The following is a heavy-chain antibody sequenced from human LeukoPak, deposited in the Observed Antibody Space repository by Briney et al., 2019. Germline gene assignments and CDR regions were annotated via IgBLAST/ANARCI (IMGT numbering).Heavy chain of an antibody. CDR3: GKTTVGYSSGQKPAWPVDY. J-gene: IGHJ4*02. CDR1: GFTFGSHA. Sequence: GGSLRLSCEASGFTFGSHAMYWVRQAPGKGLEWVAGIVGSGGSPHYADSVKGRFTISRDNSRNTVYLQINSLRADDTAVYYCGKTTVGYSSGQKPAWPVDYWGQGTLVTVSS. V-gene: IGHV3-23*01. D-gene: IGHD5-18*01. CDR2: IVGSGGSP.